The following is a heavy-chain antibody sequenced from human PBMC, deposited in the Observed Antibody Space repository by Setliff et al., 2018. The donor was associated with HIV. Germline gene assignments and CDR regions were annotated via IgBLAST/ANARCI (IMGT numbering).Heavy chain of an antibody. CDR1: GFSLTTRGEA. CDR2: IYWDDDK. Sequence: SGPTLVNPTQTLTLTCAFSGFSLTTRGEAVGWIRQPPGKPLECLAFIYWDDDKRYNPSLKSRLSITKDTSKKQVVLTMTNMDPVDTATYYCAHRVFRTWIGYDWDFHLWGQGSLVTVSS. D-gene: IGHD5-12*01. J-gene: IGHJ5*02. CDR3: AHRVFRTWIGYDWDFHL. V-gene: IGHV2-5*02.